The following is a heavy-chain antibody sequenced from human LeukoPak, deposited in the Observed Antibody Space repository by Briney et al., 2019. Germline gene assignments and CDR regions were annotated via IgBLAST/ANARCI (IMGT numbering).Heavy chain of an antibody. J-gene: IGHJ4*02. V-gene: IGHV3-23*01. D-gene: IGHD3-16*01. CDR2: ISGSGGST. Sequence: GGSLRLSCAASGFTFSSYAMSWVRQAPGKGLEWVSAISGSGGSTYYADSVKGRFTISRDNSRDSLYLQMNSLRAEDTAVYYCAKGYYDYVWGSYYIDYWGQGTLVTASS. CDR3: AKGYYDYVWGSYYIDY. CDR1: GFTFSSYA.